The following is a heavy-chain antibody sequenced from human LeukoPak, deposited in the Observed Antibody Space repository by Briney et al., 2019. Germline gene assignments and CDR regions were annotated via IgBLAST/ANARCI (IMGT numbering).Heavy chain of an antibody. V-gene: IGHV4-59*08. J-gene: IGHJ5*02. CDR1: GDSIGGYY. CDR3: ARTLGYCSGGTCYNYFDP. D-gene: IGHD2-15*01. Sequence: SETLSLNCTVFGDSIGGYYWSWIRQPPGKGLEWIGYVYQRGSTNYNPSLKSRVLISADRSKNHFSLGLTSVTAADTAVYYCARTLGYCSGGTCYNYFDPWGQGTLVTVSS. CDR2: VYQRGST.